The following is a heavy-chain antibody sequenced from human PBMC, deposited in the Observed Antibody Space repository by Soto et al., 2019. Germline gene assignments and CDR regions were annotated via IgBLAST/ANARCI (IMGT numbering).Heavy chain of an antibody. CDR3: ARDTSSGGAEYYYGMDX. J-gene: IGHJ6*02. D-gene: IGHD6-19*01. CDR2: ISAYNGNT. V-gene: IGHV1-18*01. CDR1: GYTFTSYG. Sequence: ASVKVSCKASGYTFTSYGISWVRQAPGQGLEWMGWISAYNGNTNYAQKLQGRVTMTTDTSTSTAYMELRSLRSDDTAVYYCARDTSSGGAEYYYGMDXWGQGTTVTVSS.